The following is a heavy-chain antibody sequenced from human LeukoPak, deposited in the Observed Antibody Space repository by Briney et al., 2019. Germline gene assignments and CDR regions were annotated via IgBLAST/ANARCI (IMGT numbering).Heavy chain of an antibody. Sequence: GGSLRLSCAASGFTFNSYSMNWVRQAPGKGLEWVSSISGSNSYIYYADSVKGRFTISRDNSKNTLYLQMNSLRAEDTAVYYCAKDLLAGSGSYNFDYWGQGTLVTVSS. CDR1: GFTFNSYS. J-gene: IGHJ4*02. D-gene: IGHD3-10*01. V-gene: IGHV3-21*01. CDR2: ISGSNSYI. CDR3: AKDLLAGSGSYNFDY.